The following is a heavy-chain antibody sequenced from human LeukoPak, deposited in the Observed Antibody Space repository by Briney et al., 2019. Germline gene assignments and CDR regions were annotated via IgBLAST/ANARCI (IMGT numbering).Heavy chain of an antibody. CDR2: IKQDGSEK. D-gene: IGHD6-19*01. Sequence: GGSLRLSCAASGFIFRRHWMSWVRQAPGKGLEWVANIKQDGSEKYYVDSVKGRFTISRDNAKSSLYLQMNSLRAEDMALYYCARGSGWFLYWGQGTLVTVSS. J-gene: IGHJ4*02. CDR3: ARGSGWFLY. CDR1: GFIFRRHW. V-gene: IGHV3-7*04.